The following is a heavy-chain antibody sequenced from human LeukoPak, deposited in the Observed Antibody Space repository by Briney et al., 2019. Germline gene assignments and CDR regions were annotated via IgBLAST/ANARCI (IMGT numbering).Heavy chain of an antibody. CDR1: GFTPSSYA. CDR3: DIVLDFTTCGYYFLF. J-gene: IGHJ4*02. D-gene: IGHD5-12*01. V-gene: IGHV3-23*01. Sequence: GGSLTLFFPASGFTPSSYATICVRQAPGKGLEWVSGVGAGGTFTYYADSVKGRFTIFRDNSRNTLYLQMTSLRADDTAVYYCDIVLDFTTCGYYFLFWARRPLVTVSS. CDR2: VGAGGTFT.